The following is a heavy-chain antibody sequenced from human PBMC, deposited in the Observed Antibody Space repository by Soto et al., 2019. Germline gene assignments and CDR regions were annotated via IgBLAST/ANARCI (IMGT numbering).Heavy chain of an antibody. Sequence: GGSLRLSCAASGFTFSSYAMSWVRQAPGKGLEWVSAISGSGGSTYYADSVKGRFTISRDNSKNTLYLQMNSLRAEDTAVYYCAKDGHYDFWSGHFKGTLLDVLGKGTAVTVSS. D-gene: IGHD3-3*01. J-gene: IGHJ6*04. V-gene: IGHV3-23*01. CDR1: GFTFSSYA. CDR2: ISGSGGST. CDR3: AKDGHYDFWSGHFKGTLLDV.